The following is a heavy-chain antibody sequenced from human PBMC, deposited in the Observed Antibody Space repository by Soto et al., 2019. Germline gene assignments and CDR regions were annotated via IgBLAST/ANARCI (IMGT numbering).Heavy chain of an antibody. V-gene: IGHV3-11*01. CDR1: GFTFIDNY. D-gene: IGHD3-22*01. CDR2: ISSSGSII. J-gene: IGHJ4*02. Sequence: WGSLRLSCAASGFTFIDNYIIFIRHSPFKWLEWVSYISSSGSIIYYADSVKGRFTISRDNAKNSLYLQMNSLRAEDTAVYYCARDLGYYESDGYFDYWGQGALVTVSS. CDR3: ARDLGYYESDGYFDY.